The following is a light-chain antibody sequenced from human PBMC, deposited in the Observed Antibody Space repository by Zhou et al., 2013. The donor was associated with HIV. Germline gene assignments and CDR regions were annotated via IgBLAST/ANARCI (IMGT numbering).Light chain of an antibody. V-gene: IGKV1-17*01. CDR1: QGIRND. CDR3: LQHNSLLST. CDR2: SAS. Sequence: DIQMTQSPSSLSASVGDRVTITCRASQGIRNDLGWYQQKPGKAPKRLIYSASSLQSGVPSKVQRQWLVGQNSLSQSAACNLKILLTYYCLQHNSLLSTFGPRDQG. J-gene: IGKJ1*01.